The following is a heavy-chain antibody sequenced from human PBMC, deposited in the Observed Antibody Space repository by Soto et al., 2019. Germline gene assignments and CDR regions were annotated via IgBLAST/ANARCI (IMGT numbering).Heavy chain of an antibody. D-gene: IGHD2-2*02. CDR2: IYSGGAT. V-gene: IGHV3-53*01. Sequence: GGSLRLSCAASGFSVSSSHMIWVRQAPGKGLEWVSVIYSGGATYHAVSVKGRFTISRDRSKNTVYLQMDSLRTEDTAVYHCAKIPYSAIKVSGAPHIWGQGTMVTVSS. CDR3: AKIPYSAIKVSGAPHI. J-gene: IGHJ4*03. CDR1: GFSVSSSH.